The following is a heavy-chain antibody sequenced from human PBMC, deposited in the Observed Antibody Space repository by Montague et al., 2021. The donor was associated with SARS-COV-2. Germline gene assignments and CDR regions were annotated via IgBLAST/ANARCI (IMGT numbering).Heavy chain of an antibody. V-gene: IGHV4-39*07. CDR1: GDSISSGGYF. CDR3: ARGWFSPMLVVVIRGPFDY. J-gene: IGHJ4*02. CDR2: IHIGGTS. D-gene: IGHD3-22*01. Sequence: SETLSLTCTVSGDSISSGGYFWGWIRQPPGKGLEWIASIHIGGTSYFNPSLKSRVTISIDSSKNQFSLNVTSVTAADTAVYYCARGWFSPMLVVVIRGPFDYWGQGALVTVSS.